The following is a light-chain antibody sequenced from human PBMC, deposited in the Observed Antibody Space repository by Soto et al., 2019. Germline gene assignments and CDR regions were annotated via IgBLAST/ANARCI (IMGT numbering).Light chain of an antibody. CDR1: QIVSSSY. V-gene: IGKV3-20*01. CDR2: GAS. Sequence: EIVLTQSPGTLSLSPGERATLSCRASQIVSSSYLAWYQQKPGQAPRLLIYGASSRATGIPDRFSGSGSGTDFTLTISRLEPEDFTVYYCQQYGISPFTFGPGTKVDVK. CDR3: QQYGISPFT. J-gene: IGKJ3*01.